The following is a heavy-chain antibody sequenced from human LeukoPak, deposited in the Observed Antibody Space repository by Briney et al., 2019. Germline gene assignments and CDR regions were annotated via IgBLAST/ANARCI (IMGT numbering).Heavy chain of an antibody. V-gene: IGHV4-59*01. CDR1: GGSISSYY. J-gene: IGHJ2*01. CDR2: IYYSGST. D-gene: IGHD3-10*01. Sequence: PSETLSLTCTVSGGSISSYYWSWIRQPPGEGLEWIGYIYYSGSTNYNPSLKSRFTISVDTSKNQFSLKLSSVTAADPAVYYCAREGVRYFDLWGRGTLVTVSS. CDR3: AREGVRYFDL.